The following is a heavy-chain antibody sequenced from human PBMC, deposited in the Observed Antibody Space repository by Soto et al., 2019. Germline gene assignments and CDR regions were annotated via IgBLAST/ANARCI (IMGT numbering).Heavy chain of an antibody. D-gene: IGHD1-26*01. J-gene: IGHJ4*02. CDR1: GYTFTSYG. V-gene: IGHV1-18*01. CDR3: ARDLGGQIVDY. CDR2: ISGYNGNT. Sequence: ASVKVSCKASGYTFTSYGISWVRQAPGQGLEWMGWISGYNGNTKYAQKLQGKVTITTDTSTSTANMELRSLRSDDTAVYYCARDLGGQIVDYWGQGTLVTVSS.